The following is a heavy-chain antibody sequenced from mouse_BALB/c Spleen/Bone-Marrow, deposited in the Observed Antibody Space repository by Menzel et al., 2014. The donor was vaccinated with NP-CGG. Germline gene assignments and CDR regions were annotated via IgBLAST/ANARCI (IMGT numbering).Heavy chain of an antibody. CDR2: IDPANGNT. V-gene: IGHV14-3*02. D-gene: IGHD1-1*01. J-gene: IGHJ4*01. CDR3: ARAYYYGSSYYVMDY. CDR1: GFNIXDTY. Sequence: EVKLVESGTELVKPGASVKLSCTASGFNIXDTYMHWVKQRPEQGLEWIGRIDPANGNTRYDPKFQGKATITADTSSNTAYLQLTSLTSEDTAVYYCARAYYYGSSYYVMDYWGQGTSVTVSS.